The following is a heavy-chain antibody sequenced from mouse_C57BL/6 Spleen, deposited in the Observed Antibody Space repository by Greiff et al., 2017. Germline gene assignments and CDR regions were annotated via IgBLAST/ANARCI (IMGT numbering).Heavy chain of an antibody. CDR3: AKGAGGGLDY. J-gene: IGHJ2*01. CDR1: GYTFTDYN. CDR2: INPNNGGT. V-gene: IGHV1-22*01. D-gene: IGHD1-1*02. Sequence: EVQLQQSGPELVKPGASVKMSCKASGYTFTDYNMHWVKQSHGKSLEWIGYINPNNGGTSYNQKFKGKATLTVNKSSSTAYMELRSLTSEDSAVYYCAKGAGGGLDYWGQGTTLTVSS.